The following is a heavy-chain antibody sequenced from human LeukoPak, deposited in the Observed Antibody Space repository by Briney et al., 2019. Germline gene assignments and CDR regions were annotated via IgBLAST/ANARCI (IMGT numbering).Heavy chain of an antibody. V-gene: IGHV3-7*01. CDR2: IKQDGSEK. CDR1: GFTFSSYW. D-gene: IGHD5-12*01. CDR3: ARDRPLGGSWDDAFDI. Sequence: QPGGSLRLSCAASGFTFSSYWMSWVRQAPGKGLEWVANIKQDGSEKYYVDSVKGRFTISRDNAKNSLYLQMNSLRAEDTAVYYCARDRPLGGSWDDAFDIWGQGTMVTVSS. J-gene: IGHJ3*02.